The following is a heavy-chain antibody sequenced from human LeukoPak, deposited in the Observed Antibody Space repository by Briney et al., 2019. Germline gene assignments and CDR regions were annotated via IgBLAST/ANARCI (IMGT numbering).Heavy chain of an antibody. CDR2: INPNRGGT. J-gene: IGHJ3*02. CDR3: ARDAGALDI. CDR1: GYTFTGYY. V-gene: IGHV1-2*06. Sequence: ASVKVSCKASGYTFTGYYMHWVRQAPGPGLEWMGRINPNRGGTNHAQKFQGRVTMARDTSITTAYMELSRLRSDDTAVYYCARDAGALDIWGQGTMVTVSS.